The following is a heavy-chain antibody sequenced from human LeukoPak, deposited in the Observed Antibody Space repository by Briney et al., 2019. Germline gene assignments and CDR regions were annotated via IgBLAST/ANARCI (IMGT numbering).Heavy chain of an antibody. CDR2: IYSGGST. CDR1: GFTVSSNY. CDR3: ARMGYGDYYYYGMDV. Sequence: GGSLRLSCAASGFTVSSNYMSWVRQAPGKGLEWVSVIYSGGSTYYADSVKGRFTISRDNPKNTLYLQMNSLRAEDTAVYYCARMGYGDYYYYGMDVWGQGTTVTVSS. J-gene: IGHJ6*02. D-gene: IGHD4-17*01. V-gene: IGHV3-53*01.